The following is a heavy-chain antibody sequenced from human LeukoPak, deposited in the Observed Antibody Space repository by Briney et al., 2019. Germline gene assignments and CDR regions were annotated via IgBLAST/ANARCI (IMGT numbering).Heavy chain of an antibody. CDR3: ARAYYYDSSGYYPGAFDI. D-gene: IGHD3-22*01. Sequence: SETLSLTCTVSGGSISTSTYSWGWIRQPPEKGLEWIGSIYYSGSIYSNPSLKSRVSISVDTSKNQFSLKLSSVTAADTAVYYCARAYYYDSSGYYPGAFDIWGQGTVVTVSS. CDR2: IYYSGSI. V-gene: IGHV4-39*07. J-gene: IGHJ3*02. CDR1: GGSISTSTYS.